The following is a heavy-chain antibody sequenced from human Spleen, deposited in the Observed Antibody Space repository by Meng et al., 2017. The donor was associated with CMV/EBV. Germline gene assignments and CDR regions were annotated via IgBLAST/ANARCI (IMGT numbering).Heavy chain of an antibody. V-gene: IGHV4-39*01. CDR1: GGSISSSSYY. D-gene: IGHD4-17*01. CDR3: ATPSTVTTLPVNY. Sequence: SETLSLTCTVSGGSISSSSYYWGWIRQPPGKGLEWIGSFYYSGATYYNPSLKSRVTISADTSKNQFSLKLSSVIAADTAVYYCATPSTVTTLPVNYWGQRILVTVSS. CDR2: FYYSGAT. J-gene: IGHJ4*02.